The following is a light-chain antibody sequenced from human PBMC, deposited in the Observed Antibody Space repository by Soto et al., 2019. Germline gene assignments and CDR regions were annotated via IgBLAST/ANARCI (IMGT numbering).Light chain of an antibody. J-gene: IGKJ1*01. CDR2: GAS. V-gene: IGKV3-15*01. CDR3: QQYNYWPT. Sequence: EIVMTQSPATLSVSPGERATLSCRASQSVSSNLAWYQQKPGQAPRLLISGASTRATGIPARFSGSGSGTEFPLTISSLQSEDFAVYYCQQYNYWPTFGQGTKEEIK. CDR1: QSVSSN.